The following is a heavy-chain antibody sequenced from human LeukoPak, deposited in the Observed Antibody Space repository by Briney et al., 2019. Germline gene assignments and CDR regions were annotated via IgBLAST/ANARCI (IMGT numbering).Heavy chain of an antibody. V-gene: IGHV3-73*01. J-gene: IGHJ4*02. CDR3: AKRTDNWNIGGPFDY. Sequence: GGSLRLSCAASGFTFSGSAIHWVRQASGKGLEWVGRIRDKANNYATLYAASVKGRFTVSRDDSKNTAYLQMNSLKTEDTAIYYCAKRTDNWNIGGPFDYWGQGTLVTVSS. CDR2: IRDKANNYAT. D-gene: IGHD1-20*01. CDR1: GFTFSGSA.